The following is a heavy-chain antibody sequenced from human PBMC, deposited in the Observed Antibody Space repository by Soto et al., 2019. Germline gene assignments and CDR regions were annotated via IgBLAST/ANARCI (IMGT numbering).Heavy chain of an antibody. CDR2: INPSGGST. J-gene: IGHJ5*02. V-gene: IGHV1-46*01. CDR3: ARGAVLILPPEGNWFDP. CDR1: GYTFTSYY. Sequence: QVQLVQSGAEVKKPGASVKVSCKASGYTFTSYYMHWVRQAPGQGLEWMGIINPSGGSTSYAQKFRGRVTMTRDTSTSTVYMELSSLRSEYTAVYYCARGAVLILPPEGNWFDPWGQGTLVTVSS. D-gene: IGHD2-15*01.